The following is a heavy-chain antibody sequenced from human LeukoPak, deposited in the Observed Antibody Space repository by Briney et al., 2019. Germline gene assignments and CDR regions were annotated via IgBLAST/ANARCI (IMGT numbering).Heavy chain of an antibody. CDR2: IYHSGST. J-gene: IGHJ4*02. CDR3: ASTGYSSSWYE. CDR1: GGSISSSNW. Sequence: SGTLSLTCAVSGGSISSSNWWSWVRQPPGKGLEWIGEIYHSGSTNYNPSLKSRVTISVDTSKNQFSLKLSSVTAADTAVYYCASTGYSSSWYEWGQGTLVTVSS. D-gene: IGHD6-13*01. V-gene: IGHV4-4*02.